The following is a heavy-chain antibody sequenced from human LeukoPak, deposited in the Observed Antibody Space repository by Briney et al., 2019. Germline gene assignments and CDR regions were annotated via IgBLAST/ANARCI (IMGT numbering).Heavy chain of an antibody. Sequence: PSETLSLTCTVSGYSISSGYYWGWIRQPPGKGLEWIGNIHHSGNTYYHPSLKSRGTISVDTSKNQFSLKLSSVTAADTAVYYCARDKFFGPERLWLGYFDYWGQGTLVTVSS. D-gene: IGHD1-14*01. V-gene: IGHV4-38-2*02. CDR2: IHHSGNT. CDR3: ARDKFFGPERLWLGYFDY. CDR1: GYSISSGYY. J-gene: IGHJ4*02.